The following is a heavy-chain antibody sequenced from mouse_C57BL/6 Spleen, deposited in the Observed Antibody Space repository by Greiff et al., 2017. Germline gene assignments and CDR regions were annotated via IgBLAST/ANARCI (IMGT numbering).Heavy chain of an antibody. D-gene: IGHD2-13*01. J-gene: IGHJ2*01. Sequence: EVQLQQSGPELVKPGASVKISCKASGYSFTDYNMNWVKQSNGKSLVWIGVINTNYGTTSYNQKFKGKATLTVDQSSSIAYMRLNSLTSEDSAAYYCAGGDDSDYWGQGTTLTVSS. CDR3: AGGDDSDY. CDR2: INTNYGTT. CDR1: GYSFTDYN. V-gene: IGHV1-39*01.